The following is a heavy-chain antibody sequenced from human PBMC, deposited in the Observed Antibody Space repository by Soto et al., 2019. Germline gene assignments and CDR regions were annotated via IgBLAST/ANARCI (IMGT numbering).Heavy chain of an antibody. D-gene: IGHD3-3*01. CDR3: AKDGNPITIFGVVRDVHGMDV. Sequence: EVQLVESGGGLVQPGRSLRLSCAASGFTFDDYAMHWVRQAPGKGLVWVSGISWNSGSIGYADSVKGRFTISRDNAKNSLYLQMNSLRAEDTALYYCAKDGNPITIFGVVRDVHGMDVWGQGTTVTVSS. CDR2: ISWNSGSI. CDR1: GFTFDDYA. J-gene: IGHJ6*02. V-gene: IGHV3-9*01.